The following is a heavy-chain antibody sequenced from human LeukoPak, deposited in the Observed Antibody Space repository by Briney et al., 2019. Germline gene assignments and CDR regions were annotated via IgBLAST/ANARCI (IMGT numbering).Heavy chain of an antibody. Sequence: ASVKVSCKASGYTSTSYGISWVRQAPGQGLEWMGWISAYNGNTNYAQKLQGRVTMTTDTSTSTAYMELRSLRSDDTAVYYCARDHYYYYYMDVWGKGTTVTISS. CDR1: GYTSTSYG. J-gene: IGHJ6*03. CDR3: ARDHYYYYYMDV. V-gene: IGHV1-18*01. CDR2: ISAYNGNT.